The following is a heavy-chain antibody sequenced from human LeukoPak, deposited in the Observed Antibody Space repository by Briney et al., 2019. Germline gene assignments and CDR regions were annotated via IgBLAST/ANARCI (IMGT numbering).Heavy chain of an antibody. V-gene: IGHV4-34*01. CDR3: ASLDAFDI. CDR1: GGSFSGYY. CDR2: INHSGST. Sequence: SETLSLTCAVYGGSFSGYYWGWIRQPPGKGLEWIGEINHSGSTNYNPSLKSRVTISVDTSKNQFSLKLSSVTAADTAVYYCASLDAFDIWGQGTMVTVSS. J-gene: IGHJ3*02.